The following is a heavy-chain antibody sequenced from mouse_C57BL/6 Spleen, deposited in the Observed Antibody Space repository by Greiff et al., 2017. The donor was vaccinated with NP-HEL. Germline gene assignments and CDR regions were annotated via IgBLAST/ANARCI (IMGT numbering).Heavy chain of an antibody. CDR3: ARGGDYGNYEAWFAY. Sequence: QVQLQQSGAELVRPGSSVKLSCKASGYTFTSYWMHWVKQRPIQGLEWIGNIDPSDSETHYNQKFKDKATLTVDKSSSTAYMQLSSLTSEDSAVYYCARGGDYGNYEAWFAYWGQGTLVTVSA. CDR1: GYTFTSYW. V-gene: IGHV1-52*01. CDR2: IDPSDSET. J-gene: IGHJ3*01. D-gene: IGHD2-1*01.